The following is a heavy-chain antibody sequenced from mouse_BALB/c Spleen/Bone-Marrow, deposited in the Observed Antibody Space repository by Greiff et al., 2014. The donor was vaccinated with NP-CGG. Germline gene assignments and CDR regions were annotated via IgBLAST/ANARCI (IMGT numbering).Heavy chain of an antibody. V-gene: IGHV6-6*02. CDR2: IRLKSNNYAT. J-gene: IGHJ2*01. CDR1: GFTFSNYW. CDR3: TRDDGYFDY. Sequence: EVQLVESGGGLVQPGGSMKLSCVASGFTFSNYWVNWVRQSPEKGLEWVAEIRLKSNNYATHYAESVKGRFTISRDDSKSSVYLQMNNLRAEDTGIYYCTRDDGYFDYWGQGTTLTVSS. D-gene: IGHD2-3*01.